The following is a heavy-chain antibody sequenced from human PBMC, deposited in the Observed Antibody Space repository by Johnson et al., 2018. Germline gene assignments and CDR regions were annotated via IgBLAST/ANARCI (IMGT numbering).Heavy chain of an antibody. J-gene: IGHJ6*03. V-gene: IGHV3-30*18. CDR3: AKAGRYGTSVACRNFHYSYYMDV. CDR2: LSDDGSNQ. CDR1: GFTFSGFG. D-gene: IGHD5/OR15-5a*01. Sequence: QVQLVESGGGVVQPGRSLRLSCVGSGFTFSGFGMHWVRQAPGKGLEWLAVLSDDGSNQFYAGSVKGRFTISRDNSKNTVFLQINSLRPEDTARYFCAKAGRYGTSVACRNFHYSYYMDVWGRGTTVTV.